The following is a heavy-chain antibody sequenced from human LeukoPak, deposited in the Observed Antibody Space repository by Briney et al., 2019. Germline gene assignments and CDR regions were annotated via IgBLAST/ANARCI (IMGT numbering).Heavy chain of an antibody. Sequence: ASVKVSCKASGYTFTKYDISWVRQAPGQGLEWMGWISTYNGNTNHAQKLQGRVTMTTDTSTSTAYMELRSLRSDDTAVYYCARDGWFGDLDAFDIWGQGTMVIVSS. D-gene: IGHD3-10*01. J-gene: IGHJ3*02. CDR1: GYTFTKYD. V-gene: IGHV1-18*01. CDR3: ARDGWFGDLDAFDI. CDR2: ISTYNGNT.